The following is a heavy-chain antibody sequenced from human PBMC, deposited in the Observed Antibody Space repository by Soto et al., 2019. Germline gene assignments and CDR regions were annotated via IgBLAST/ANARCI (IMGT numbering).Heavy chain of an antibody. V-gene: IGHV1-8*01. Sequence: ASVKVSCKASGYTFTSYDINWVRQATGQRLEWMGWINPSNGNTNYSQKFQGRVTMTRDTSASTAYMELSSLRSEDTAVYYCASGLAGNWNDGFLDYWGQGTLVTVSS. CDR3: ASGLAGNWNDGFLDY. D-gene: IGHD1-20*01. J-gene: IGHJ4*02. CDR2: INPSNGNT. CDR1: GYTFTSYD.